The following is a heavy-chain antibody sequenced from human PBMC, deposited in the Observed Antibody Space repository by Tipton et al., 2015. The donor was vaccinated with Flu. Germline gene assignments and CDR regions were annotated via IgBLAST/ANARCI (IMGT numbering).Heavy chain of an antibody. J-gene: IGHJ5*02. CDR2: IFRTGRT. Sequence: LRLSCSISDDSISSRYYWGWIRQPPGKGLEWIGNIFRTGRTYHNPSLKSRVTMSVDSSKNQFSLKVFSVTAADTAVYYCARRVYSNYVSDPKSWFDPWGQGILVTVSS. CDR3: ARRVYSNYVSDPKSWFDP. V-gene: IGHV4-38-2*02. CDR1: DDSISSRYY. D-gene: IGHD4-11*01.